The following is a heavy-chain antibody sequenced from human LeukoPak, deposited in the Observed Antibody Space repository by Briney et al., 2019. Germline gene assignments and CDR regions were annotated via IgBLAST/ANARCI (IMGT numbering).Heavy chain of an antibody. V-gene: IGHV3-23*01. J-gene: IGHJ4*02. CDR1: GFTFSSYA. D-gene: IGHD6-13*01. CDR3: AKDRIAAAGTENDY. Sequence: QAGGSLRLSCAASGFTFSSYAMSWVSQAPGKGLEWVSAISGSGGSTYYADSVKGRFTISRDNSKNTLYLQMNSLRAEDTAVYYCAKDRIAAAGTENDYWGQGTLVTVSS. CDR2: ISGSGGST.